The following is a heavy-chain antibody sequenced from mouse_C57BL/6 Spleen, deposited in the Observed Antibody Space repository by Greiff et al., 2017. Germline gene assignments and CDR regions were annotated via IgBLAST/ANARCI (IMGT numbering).Heavy chain of an antibody. Sequence: VHVKQSGPELVKPGASVKMSCKASGYTFTDYNMHWVKQSHGKSLEWIGYINPNNGGTSYNQKFKGKATLTVNKSSSTAYMELRSLTSEDSAVYYCARWRYYGSSSYFDYWGQGTTLTVSS. CDR3: ARWRYYGSSSYFDY. CDR2: INPNNGGT. J-gene: IGHJ2*01. V-gene: IGHV1-22*01. D-gene: IGHD1-1*01. CDR1: GYTFTDYN.